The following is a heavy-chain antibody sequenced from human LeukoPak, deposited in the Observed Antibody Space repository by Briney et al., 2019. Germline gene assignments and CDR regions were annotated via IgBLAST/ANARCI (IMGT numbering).Heavy chain of an antibody. J-gene: IGHJ4*02. CDR1: GFTFSSYA. CDR2: ISYDGNNK. D-gene: IGHD3-10*01. Sequence: TGGSLRLSCAASGFTFSSYAMHWVRQAPGKGLEWVAVISYDGNNKYYADSVKARFTISRDNSKNTLYLKMNSVKTEVTAGYCCAREGGGNYGSGSYRQPYFFDYWGKGTLVTVSS. V-gene: IGHV3-30*04. CDR3: AREGGGNYGSGSYRQPYFFDY.